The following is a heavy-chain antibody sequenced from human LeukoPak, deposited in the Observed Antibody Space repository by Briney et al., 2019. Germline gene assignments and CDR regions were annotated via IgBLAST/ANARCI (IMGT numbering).Heavy chain of an antibody. CDR3: ARDLTRGYLGSGNWFDP. CDR1: GGSISSGSYY. V-gene: IGHV4-61*02. D-gene: IGHD3-22*01. Sequence: SQTPSLTCTVSGGSISSGSYYWSWIRQPAGKGLEWIGRIYTSGSTNYNPSLKSRVTISVDTSKNQFSLKLSSVTAADTAVYYCARDLTRGYLGSGNWFDPWGQGTLVTVSS. J-gene: IGHJ5*02. CDR2: IYTSGST.